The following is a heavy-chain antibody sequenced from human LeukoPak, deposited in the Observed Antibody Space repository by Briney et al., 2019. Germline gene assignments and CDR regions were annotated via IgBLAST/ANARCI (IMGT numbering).Heavy chain of an antibody. CDR3: ARGGTVTNPLYYFDY. CDR2: IIPIFGTA. CDR1: GGTFSSYA. Sequence: ASVKVSCKASGGTFSSYAISWVRQAPGQGLEWMGGIIPIFGTANYAQKFQGRVTITADESTSTAYMELSSLRSEDTAVYYCARGGTVTNPLYYFDYWAREPWSPSPQ. J-gene: IGHJ4*02. D-gene: IGHD4-17*01. V-gene: IGHV1-69*13.